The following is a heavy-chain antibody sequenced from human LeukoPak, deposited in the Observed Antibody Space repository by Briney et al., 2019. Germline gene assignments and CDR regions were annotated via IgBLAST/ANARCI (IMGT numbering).Heavy chain of an antibody. CDR1: GFTVSSNS. CDR3: AKDLGDYVWGSSYDY. V-gene: IGHV3-23*01. D-gene: IGHD3-16*01. J-gene: IGHJ4*02. CDR2: ISGSGGNT. Sequence: GGSLRLSCTVSGFTVSSNSMSWVRQAPGKGLEWVSVISGSGGNTYYADSVKGRFTISRDNSKNTLYLQMNSLRAEDTAVYYCAKDLGDYVWGSSYDYWGQGTLVTVSS.